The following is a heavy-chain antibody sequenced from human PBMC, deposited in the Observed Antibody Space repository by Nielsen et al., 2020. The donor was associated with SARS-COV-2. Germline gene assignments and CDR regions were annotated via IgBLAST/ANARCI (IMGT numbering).Heavy chain of an antibody. CDR3: ATGPGKQLWLGLDL. V-gene: IGHV1-24*01. J-gene: IGHJ5*02. CDR1: GYALSKLS. Sequence: ASVKVSCTVSGYALSKLSMNWVRQAPGQGLEWMGGFDPEVGERIYGQKFQGRVTMTDDTSTDTTYMELSSLRSEDTAVYYCATGPGKQLWLGLDLWGQGTLVTVST. CDR2: FDPEVGER. D-gene: IGHD5-18*01.